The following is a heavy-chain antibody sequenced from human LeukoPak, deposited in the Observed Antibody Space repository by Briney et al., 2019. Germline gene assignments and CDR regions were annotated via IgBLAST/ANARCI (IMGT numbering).Heavy chain of an antibody. J-gene: IGHJ5*02. CDR2: INHSGST. V-gene: IGHV4-34*01. Sequence: SETLSLTCAVYGGSFSGYYWSWIRQPPGKGLEWIGEINHSGSTNYNPSLKSRVTISVDTSKNQFSLKLSSVTAADTAVYYCARPRLRMVRGVMFDPWGQGTLVTVSS. CDR3: ARPRLRMVRGVMFDP. CDR1: GGSFSGYY. D-gene: IGHD3-10*01.